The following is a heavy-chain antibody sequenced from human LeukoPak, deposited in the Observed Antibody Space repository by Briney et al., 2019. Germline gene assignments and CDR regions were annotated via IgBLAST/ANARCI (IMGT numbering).Heavy chain of an antibody. Sequence: ASVKVSCKASGYTFTSYYMHWVRQAPGQGLEWMGIINPSGGSTSYAQKFQGRVTMTRDTSTSTVYMELSSLRSEDTAVYYCARGGVVPAAPDAFDIWGQGTMVTVSS. CDR3: ARGGVVPAAPDAFDI. D-gene: IGHD2-2*01. J-gene: IGHJ3*02. V-gene: IGHV1-46*03. CDR2: INPSGGST. CDR1: GYTFTSYY.